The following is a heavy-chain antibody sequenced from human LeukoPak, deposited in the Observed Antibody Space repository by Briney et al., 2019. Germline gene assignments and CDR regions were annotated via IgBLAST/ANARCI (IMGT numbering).Heavy chain of an antibody. CDR2: IKQDGSEK. D-gene: IGHD2-15*01. V-gene: IGHV3-7*03. J-gene: IGHJ6*02. Sequence: GGSLRLSCAASGFTFSSYWMSWVRQAPGKGLEWVANIKQDGSEKYYVDSVKGRFTISRDNAKNSLYLQMNSLRAEDTAVYYCARDERYCSGGSCYLWVYYYYYGVDVWGQGTTVTVSS. CDR3: ARDERYCSGGSCYLWVYYYYYGVDV. CDR1: GFTFSSYW.